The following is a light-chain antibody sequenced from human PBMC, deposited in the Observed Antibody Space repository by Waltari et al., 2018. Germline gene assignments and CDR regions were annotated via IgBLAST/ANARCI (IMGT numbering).Light chain of an antibody. J-gene: IGKJ1*01. CDR3: HQRRNWPGT. V-gene: IGKV3-11*01. Sequence: LSPGDRATLSCRASQNIINFLAWYQQKPGQAPRLLIFDASKRATGIPARFSGSGSGTDFTLTISSLEPEDFAVYYCHQRRNWPGTFGQGTKVEIK. CDR1: QNIINF. CDR2: DAS.